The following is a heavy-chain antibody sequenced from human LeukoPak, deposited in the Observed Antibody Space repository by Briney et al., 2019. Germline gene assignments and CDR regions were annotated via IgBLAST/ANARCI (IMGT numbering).Heavy chain of an antibody. CDR1: GGSFSGYY. Sequence: SETLSLTCAVYGGSFSGYYWSWIRQPPGKGLEWIREINHSGSTNYNPSLKSRVTISVDTSKNQFSLKLRSVTAAYKAVYHCARGEYYDFWSGSQHDYWGHGTPVTVSS. V-gene: IGHV4-34*01. D-gene: IGHD3-3*01. CDR2: INHSGST. J-gene: IGHJ4*01. CDR3: ARGEYYDFWSGSQHDY.